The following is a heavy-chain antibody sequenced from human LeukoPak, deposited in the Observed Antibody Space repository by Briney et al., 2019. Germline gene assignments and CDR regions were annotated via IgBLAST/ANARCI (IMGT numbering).Heavy chain of an antibody. CDR3: AFSLGSGYYKVTFDY. CDR2: IIPIFGTA. Sequence: SVKVSCKASGGTFSSYAISWVRQAPGQGLEWMGGIIPIFGTANYAQKFQGRVTITTDESTSTAYMELSSLRSEDTAVYYCAFSLGSGYYKVTFDYWGQGTLVTVSS. D-gene: IGHD3-3*01. CDR1: GGTFSSYA. J-gene: IGHJ4*02. V-gene: IGHV1-69*05.